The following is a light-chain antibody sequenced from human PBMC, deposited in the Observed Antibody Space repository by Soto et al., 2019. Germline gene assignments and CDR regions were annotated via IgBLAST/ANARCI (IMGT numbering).Light chain of an antibody. CDR3: QQYGSSPT. V-gene: IGKV3-20*01. J-gene: IGKJ1*01. CDR2: GAS. CDR1: QSVSSRF. Sequence: EIVLTQSPGTLSLSPVERATLSCSSSQSVSSRFLAWYQQKPGQAPRLLMYGASSRATGIPDRFSGTGSGTDFTLTISRLEPEDFAVYYCQQYGSSPTFGQGTKVDIK.